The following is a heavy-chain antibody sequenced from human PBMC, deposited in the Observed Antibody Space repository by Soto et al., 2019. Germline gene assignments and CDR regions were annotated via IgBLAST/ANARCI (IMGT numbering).Heavy chain of an antibody. CDR2: IYYTGST. J-gene: IGHJ4*02. CDR3: AKYRRTEEEGFTLDS. CDR1: GDSIKHYY. D-gene: IGHD3-16*02. Sequence: SETLSLTCTVSGDSIKHYYWSWSRQPPGKRLEWIGYIYYTGSTTYNPSLDSRVTMSVDTSKNQFYLKLSSVNAADTAVYYCAKYRRTEEEGFTLDSGGRGTLVTVS. V-gene: IGHV4-59*01.